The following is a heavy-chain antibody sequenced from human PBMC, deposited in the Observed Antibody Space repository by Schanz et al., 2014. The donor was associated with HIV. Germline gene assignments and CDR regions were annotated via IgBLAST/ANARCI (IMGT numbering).Heavy chain of an antibody. CDR2: ITDSGDKT. CDR1: EFPFSHNA. Sequence: VQLVESGGGVVQPGGSLRLSCRGSEFPFSHNAMTWVRQAPGKGLQWVSSITDSGDKTDYTDSVKGRFTISRDNSRNTLFLQMDSLRVDDTAVYYCAQMGAFAAFDIWGHGTVVTVSS. D-gene: IGHD3-16*01. V-gene: IGHV3-23*04. J-gene: IGHJ3*02. CDR3: AQMGAFAAFDI.